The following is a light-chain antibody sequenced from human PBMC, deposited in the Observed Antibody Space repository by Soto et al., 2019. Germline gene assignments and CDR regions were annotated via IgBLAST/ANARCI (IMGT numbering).Light chain of an antibody. CDR2: SNN. V-gene: IGLV1-44*01. Sequence: QSVLTQPPSVSGTPGQRVTISCSGSSSNIGSNAVNWYQQLPGTAPKLLIYSNNQRPSGVPDRFSGSKSGTSASLAISGLQSEDEADYYCAAWDDSLDGYVVGTGTKLTVL. CDR1: SSNIGSNA. CDR3: AAWDDSLDGYV. J-gene: IGLJ1*01.